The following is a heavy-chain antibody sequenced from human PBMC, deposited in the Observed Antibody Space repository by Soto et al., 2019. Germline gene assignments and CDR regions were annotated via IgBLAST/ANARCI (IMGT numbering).Heavy chain of an antibody. CDR3: ATEIGELLTDYYYYGMDV. CDR2: FDPEDGET. D-gene: IGHD1-26*01. CDR1: GYTLTELF. Sequence: AAVEVSCKVFGYTLTELFIHWVGPAPGKRVEWMGGFDPEDGETIYAQKFQGRVTMTEDTSTDTAYMELSSLRSEDTAVYYFATEIGELLTDYYYYGMDVWGQGTTVTVSS. V-gene: IGHV1-24*01. J-gene: IGHJ6*02.